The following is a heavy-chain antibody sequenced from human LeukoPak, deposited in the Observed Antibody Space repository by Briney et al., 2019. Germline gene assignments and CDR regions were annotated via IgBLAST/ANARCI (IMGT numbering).Heavy chain of an antibody. V-gene: IGHV3-30*02. CDR1: GFSFSSYG. Sequence: AGGSLRLSCAASGFSFSSYGMHWVRQAPGKGPEWVAYIQYDGSNEQYADSVKGRFSISRDSSKNILNLQMNSLRAEDTAVYYCAKDPEGGELLSFDYWGQGTLVTVSS. J-gene: IGHJ4*02. CDR2: IQYDGSNE. CDR3: AKDPEGGELLSFDY. D-gene: IGHD3-10*01.